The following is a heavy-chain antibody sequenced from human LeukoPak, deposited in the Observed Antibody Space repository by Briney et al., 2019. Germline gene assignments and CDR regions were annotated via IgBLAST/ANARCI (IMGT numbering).Heavy chain of an antibody. V-gene: IGHV3-33*06. CDR1: GFTFSTYA. Sequence: GGSLRLSCAASGFTFSTYAMHWVRQAPGKGLGWGAVIWSDSTNKYYADSVKGRFTISRDNSKNTLYLQMNSLRAEDTAVYYCAKDHYYDSRGYYDSSYWYFDLWGRGTLATVSS. CDR3: AKDHYYDSRGYYDSSYWYFDL. D-gene: IGHD3-22*01. J-gene: IGHJ2*01. CDR2: IWSDSTNK.